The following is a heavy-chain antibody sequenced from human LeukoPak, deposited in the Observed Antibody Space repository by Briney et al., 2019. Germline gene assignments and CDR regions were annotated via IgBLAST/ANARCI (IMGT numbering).Heavy chain of an antibody. CDR1: GFTFSSYG. CDR2: IWYDGSNK. CDR3: ARDLNYDFWSGSLDY. Sequence: PGGSLRLSCAASGFTFSSYGMHWVRQAPGKGLEWVAVIWYDGSNKYYADSVKGRFTISRDNSKNTLYLQMNSLRAEDTAVYYCARDLNYDFWSGSLDYWGQGTLVTVSS. D-gene: IGHD3-3*01. V-gene: IGHV3-33*01. J-gene: IGHJ4*02.